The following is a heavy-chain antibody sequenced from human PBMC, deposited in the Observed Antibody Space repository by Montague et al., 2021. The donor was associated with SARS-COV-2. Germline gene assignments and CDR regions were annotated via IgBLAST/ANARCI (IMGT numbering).Heavy chain of an antibody. V-gene: IGHV3-11*01. D-gene: IGHD1-26*01. CDR3: ARDDLIVGNTKDYYYGMDV. J-gene: IGHJ6*02. CDR2: ISSSGSTI. Sequence: SLRLSCAASGLTFSDYYMSWIRQAPGKGLEWVSHISSSGSTINYADSVKGRFTISRDNAKNSLYLQMNSLRAEDTALYHCARDDLIVGNTKDYYYGMDVWGQGTTVTVSS. CDR1: GLTFSDYY.